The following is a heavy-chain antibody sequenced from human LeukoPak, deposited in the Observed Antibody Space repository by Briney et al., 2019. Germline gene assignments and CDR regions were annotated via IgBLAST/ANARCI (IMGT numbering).Heavy chain of an antibody. CDR1: GVSISSLY. D-gene: IGHD6-6*01. V-gene: IGHV4-59*08. J-gene: IGHJ4*02. CDR3: ARHRAYSSSSPFDY. CDR2: IYYTGST. Sequence: SETLSLTCSVSGVSISSLYWSWIRQPPGRGLEWIGYIYYTGSTNYNPSLKSRVTMFVDMSKNQFSLRLSSVTAADTAVYYCARHRAYSSSSPFDYWGQGTLVTVSS.